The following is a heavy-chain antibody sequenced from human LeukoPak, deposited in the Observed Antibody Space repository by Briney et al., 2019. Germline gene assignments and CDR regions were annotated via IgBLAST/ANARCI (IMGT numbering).Heavy chain of an antibody. CDR1: GFTFSSYG. J-gene: IGHJ4*02. CDR2: ISYDGSEQ. CDR3: AKDLRDDRRSYYFDS. Sequence: GGSLRLSCAASGFTFSSYGMHWVDQAPGKGMEWVAVISYDGSEQYYADSVKGRFTISRDNSKNTLYLQMNSLRTEDTAVYYCAKDLRDDRRSYYFDSWRLGTLVTVSS. V-gene: IGHV3-30*18. D-gene: IGHD3-22*01.